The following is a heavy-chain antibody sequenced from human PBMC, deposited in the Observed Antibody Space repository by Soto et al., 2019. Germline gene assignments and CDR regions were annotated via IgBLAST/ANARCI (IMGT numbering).Heavy chain of an antibody. D-gene: IGHD2-15*01. CDR1: GDSINSYY. Sequence: SETLSLTCTVSGDSINSYYWSWFRQPPGKGLEWIGYIYYSGSTNYNPSLKSRVTISVDTSKNQFSLKLSSVTAADTAVYYCAGSSNCFDPWGQGTLVTVSS. CDR3: AGSSNCFDP. V-gene: IGHV4-59*01. J-gene: IGHJ5*02. CDR2: IYYSGST.